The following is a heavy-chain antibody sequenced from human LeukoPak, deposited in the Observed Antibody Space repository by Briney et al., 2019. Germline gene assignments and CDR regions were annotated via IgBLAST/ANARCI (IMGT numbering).Heavy chain of an antibody. CDR3: ARTSWEYDILTGYYSPGYFDY. CDR2: IDWDDDK. CDR1: GFSLSTSGMC. V-gene: IGHV2-70*11. J-gene: IGHJ4*02. Sequence: SGPTLVNPTQTLTLTCTFSGFSLSTSGMCVSWIRQPPGKALEWLARIDWDDDKYYSTSLKTRLTISKDTSKNQVVLTMTNMDPVDTATYYCARTSWEYDILTGYYSPGYFDYWGQGTLVTVSS. D-gene: IGHD3-9*01.